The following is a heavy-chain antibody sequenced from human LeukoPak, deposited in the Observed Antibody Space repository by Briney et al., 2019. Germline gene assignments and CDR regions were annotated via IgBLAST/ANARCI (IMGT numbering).Heavy chain of an antibody. Sequence: PSETLSLTCTVSGDSISGSDYYWGWIRQPPGKGLEWIGNIYYSGSTYYNPSLKSRVTISVDTSKNQFSLKLSSVTAADTAVYYCARGGWGTFDYWGQGTLVTVSS. CDR1: GDSISGSDYY. CDR3: ARGGWGTFDY. CDR2: IYYSGST. J-gene: IGHJ4*02. V-gene: IGHV4-39*07. D-gene: IGHD7-27*01.